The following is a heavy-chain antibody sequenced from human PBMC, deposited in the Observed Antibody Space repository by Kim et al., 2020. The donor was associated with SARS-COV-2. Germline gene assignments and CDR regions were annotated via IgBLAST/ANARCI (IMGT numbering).Heavy chain of an antibody. J-gene: IGHJ6*02. CDR3: TTLGDSGSYYYYGMDV. V-gene: IGHV3-15*01. Sequence: AAPVKGRFTISRDDSKNTLYLQMNSLKTEDTAVYYCTTLGDSGSYYYYGMDVWGQGTTVTVSS. D-gene: IGHD1-26*01.